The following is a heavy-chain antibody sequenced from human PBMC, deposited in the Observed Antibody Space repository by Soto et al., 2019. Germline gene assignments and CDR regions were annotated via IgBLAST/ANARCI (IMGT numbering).Heavy chain of an antibody. J-gene: IGHJ6*03. CDR3: XRWXRQPPRKGLEWIGYLYLSGSSYY. CDR2: IYFSGST. CDR1: GASNNSGGYY. Sequence: SETLSLTCTVSGASNNSGGYYWSWIRQLPGKGLDWTGYIYFSGSTYYNPSLESRVTISLXASHNHFXLELSSVTAADTAAYYXXRWXRQPPRKGLEWIGYLYLSGSSYY. D-gene: IGHD1-26*01. V-gene: IGHV4-31*03.